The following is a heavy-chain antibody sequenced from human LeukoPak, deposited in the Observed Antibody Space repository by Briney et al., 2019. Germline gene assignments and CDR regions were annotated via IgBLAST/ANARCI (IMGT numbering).Heavy chain of an antibody. CDR3: VKERGGGFFDY. D-gene: IGHD1-26*01. Sequence: GGSLRLSCSASGFTFSSYAMHWVRQAPGKGLEYVSAISSSGGSTYYANLVKGRFTISRDNSKNTLFLQRSSLRPEDTAVYFCVKERGGGFFDYWGQGTLVTVSS. J-gene: IGHJ4*02. V-gene: IGHV3-64D*09. CDR1: GFTFSSYA. CDR2: ISSSGGST.